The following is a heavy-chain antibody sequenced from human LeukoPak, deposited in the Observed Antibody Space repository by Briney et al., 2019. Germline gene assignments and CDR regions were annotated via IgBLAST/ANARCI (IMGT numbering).Heavy chain of an antibody. CDR3: ARGIAAAPKGMDV. V-gene: IGHV4-30-2*01. D-gene: IGHD6-13*01. CDR2: IYHSGST. Sequence: SETLSLTCTVSGGSISSGGYYWSWIRQPPGKGLEWIGYIYHSGSTNYNPSLKSRVTISVDTSKNQFSLKLSSVTAADTAVYYCARGIAAAPKGMDVWGQGTTVTVSS. CDR1: GGSISSGGYY. J-gene: IGHJ6*02.